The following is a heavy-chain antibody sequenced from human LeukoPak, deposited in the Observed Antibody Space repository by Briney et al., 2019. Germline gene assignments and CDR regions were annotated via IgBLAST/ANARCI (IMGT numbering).Heavy chain of an antibody. Sequence: SETLSLTCTVSGGSISGYYWNWIRQPPGKGLEWIGFIYNAGNTNYNPSLKSRVTISADPTKNQVSLNLSSVTAADTAVYYCARPGGRDHGGNSVAFDIWGRGTMVTVSS. CDR2: IYNAGNT. V-gene: IGHV4-59*08. CDR3: ARPGGRDHGGNSVAFDI. J-gene: IGHJ3*02. CDR1: GGSISGYY. D-gene: IGHD4-23*01.